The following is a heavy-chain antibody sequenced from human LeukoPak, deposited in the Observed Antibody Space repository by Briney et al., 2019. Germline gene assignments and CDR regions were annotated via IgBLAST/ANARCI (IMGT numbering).Heavy chain of an antibody. CDR2: MNPNSGNT. V-gene: IGHV1-8*03. J-gene: IGHJ3*02. D-gene: IGHD1-26*01. Sequence: ASVKVSFKSSGYTSTSYDINWVRQATGQGLEWMGWMNPNSGNTGYAQKFQGRVTITRDTSISTAYMELSSLRSEDTAVYYCARGRRWWELHEAFDIWGQGTMVTVSS. CDR3: ARGRRWWELHEAFDI. CDR1: GYTSTSYD.